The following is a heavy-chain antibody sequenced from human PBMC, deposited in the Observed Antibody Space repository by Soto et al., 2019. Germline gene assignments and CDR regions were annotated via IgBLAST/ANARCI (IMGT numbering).Heavy chain of an antibody. D-gene: IGHD6-13*01. CDR2: ISSSSRTI. CDR1: GFTFSSYS. Sequence: DVKLVESGGGLVQSGGSLRLSCAASGFTFSSYSMNWVRQAPGKGLEWASYISSSSRTIYYADSVKGRFTISRDNANNSLYLQMNSLRDEDTAVYYCAREAPSAAAMAFDYWGQGTLVTVSS. J-gene: IGHJ4*02. CDR3: AREAPSAAAMAFDY. V-gene: IGHV3-48*02.